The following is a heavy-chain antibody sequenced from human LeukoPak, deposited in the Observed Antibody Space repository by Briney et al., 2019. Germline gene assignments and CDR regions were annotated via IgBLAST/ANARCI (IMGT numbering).Heavy chain of an antibody. CDR1: GXTXXSYA. J-gene: IGHJ4*02. D-gene: IGHD3-22*01. V-gene: IGHV3-23*01. CDR2: ISGSGGST. Sequence: GGXLXXSXXAXGXTXXSYAMSWVRQAPGKGLEWXSAISGSGGSTYYADSVKGRFTISRDNSKNTLYLQMNSLRAEDTAVYYCAKVSTVVVITLYYFDYWGQGTLVTVSS. CDR3: AKVSTVVVITLYYFDY.